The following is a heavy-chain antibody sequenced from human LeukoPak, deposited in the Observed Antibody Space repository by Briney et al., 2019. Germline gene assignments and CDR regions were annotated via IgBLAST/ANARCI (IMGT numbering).Heavy chain of an antibody. CDR1: GYTFTSYD. V-gene: IGHV1-69*13. D-gene: IGHD5-24*01. CDR3: ARGDGYNHGTYFDY. J-gene: IGHJ4*02. CDR2: IIPIFGTA. Sequence: ASVKVSCKASGYTFTSYDINWVRQATGQGLEWMGWIIPIFGTANYAQKFQGRVTITADESTSTAYMELSSLRSEDTAVYYCARGDGYNHGTYFDYWGQGTLVTVSS.